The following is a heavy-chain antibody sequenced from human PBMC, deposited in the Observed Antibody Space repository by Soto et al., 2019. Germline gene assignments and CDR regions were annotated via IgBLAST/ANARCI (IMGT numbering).Heavy chain of an antibody. CDR2: IYYSGST. Sequence: PSETLSLTCTVSGGSISSGGYYWSWIRQHPGKGLEWIGYIYYSGSTYYNPSLKSRVTISVDTSKNQFSLKLSSVTAADTAVYYCARGRVGDYVVLDYYMDVWGKGTTVTVSS. CDR1: GGSISSGGYY. V-gene: IGHV4-31*03. D-gene: IGHD4-17*01. J-gene: IGHJ6*03. CDR3: ARGRVGDYVVLDYYMDV.